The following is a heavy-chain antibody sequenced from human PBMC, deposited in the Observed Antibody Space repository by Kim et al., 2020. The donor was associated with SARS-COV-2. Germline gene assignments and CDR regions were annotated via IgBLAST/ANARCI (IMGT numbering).Heavy chain of an antibody. J-gene: IGHJ6*02. D-gene: IGHD3-10*01. Sequence: QGRVTITADESTSTAYMELSSLRSEDTAVYYCARDKVDYYGSGPTYGMDVWGQGTTVTVSS. CDR3: ARDKVDYYGSGPTYGMDV. V-gene: IGHV1-69*01.